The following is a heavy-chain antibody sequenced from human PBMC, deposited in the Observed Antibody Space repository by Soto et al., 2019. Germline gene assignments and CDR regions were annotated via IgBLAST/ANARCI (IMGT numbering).Heavy chain of an antibody. CDR2: IIPIFGTA. D-gene: IGHD3-16*01. Sequence: QVQLVQSGAEVKKPGSSVKVSCKASGGTFSSYAISWVRQAPGQGLEWMGGIIPIFGTANYAQKFQGRVTITADKSTNTVYMQMNSLMSEDTAVYYCARGGGEIANPPPYIYWGQGTQVTVSS. CDR3: ARGGGEIANPPPYIY. J-gene: IGHJ4*02. V-gene: IGHV1-69*06. CDR1: GGTFSSYA.